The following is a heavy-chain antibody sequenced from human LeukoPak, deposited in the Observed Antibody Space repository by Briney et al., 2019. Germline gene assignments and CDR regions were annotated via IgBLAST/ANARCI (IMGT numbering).Heavy chain of an antibody. J-gene: IGHJ4*02. D-gene: IGHD3-16*02. Sequence: GGSLRLSCAASGFTFSSYSMNWVRQAPGKGLEWVSSISSSSSYIYYADSVKGRFTISRDNAKNSLYLQMNSLRDEDTGVYYCARGDSQSKYRQFDSWGQGSLVIVSS. CDR3: ARGDSQSKYRQFDS. CDR2: ISSSSSYI. V-gene: IGHV3-21*01. CDR1: GFTFSSYS.